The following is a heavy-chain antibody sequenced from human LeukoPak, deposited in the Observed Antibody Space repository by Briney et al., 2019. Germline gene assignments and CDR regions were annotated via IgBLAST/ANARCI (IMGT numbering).Heavy chain of an antibody. CDR3: ASYYGYSYGSFDY. D-gene: IGHD5-18*01. CDR1: DGSISSGDYY. V-gene: IGHV4-30-4*08. CDR2: IYYSGST. J-gene: IGHJ4*02. Sequence: SQTLSLTCTVSDGSISSGDYYWSWIRQPPGKGLEWIGYIYYSGSTYYNPSLKSRVTISVDTSKNQFSLKLGSVTAADTAVYYCASYYGYSYGSFDYWGQGTLVTVSS.